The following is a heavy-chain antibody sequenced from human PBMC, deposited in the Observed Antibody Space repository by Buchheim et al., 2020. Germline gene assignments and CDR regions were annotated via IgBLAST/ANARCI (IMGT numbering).Heavy chain of an antibody. CDR1: GGSFSGYY. V-gene: IGHV4-34*01. Sequence: QVQLQQWGAGLLKPSETLSLTCAVYGGSFSGYYCSWIRQPPGKGLEWIGEINHSGSTNYNPSLKSRVTISVDTSKNQFSLKLSAVDAAKTAVYYCARGSGGYSYGSPKGGPRTMDVGGKGTT. CDR2: INHSGST. D-gene: IGHD5-18*01. J-gene: IGHJ6*03. CDR3: ARGSGGYSYGSPKGGPRTMDV.